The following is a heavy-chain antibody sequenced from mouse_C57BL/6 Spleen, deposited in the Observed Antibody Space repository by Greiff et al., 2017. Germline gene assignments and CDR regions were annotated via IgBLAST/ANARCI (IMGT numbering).Heavy chain of an antibody. V-gene: IGHV5-9*01. CDR2: ISGGGGNT. J-gene: IGHJ1*03. D-gene: IGHD1-1*01. Sequence: DVHLVESGGGLVKPGGSLKLSCAASGFTFSSYTMSWVRQTPEKRLEWVATISGGGGNTYYPDSVKGRFTISRDNAKNTLYLQMSSLRSEDTALYYCARQGITTVEDWYFDVWGTGTTVTVSS. CDR1: GFTFSSYT. CDR3: ARQGITTVEDWYFDV.